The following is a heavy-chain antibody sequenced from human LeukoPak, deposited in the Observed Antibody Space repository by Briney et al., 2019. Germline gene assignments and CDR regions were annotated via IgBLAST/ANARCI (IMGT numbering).Heavy chain of an antibody. V-gene: IGHV3-21*01. CDR2: ISSSSSYI. D-gene: IGHD3-10*01. CDR3: AREINSYYYGSGSYNGDPFDY. CDR1: GFTFSSYS. J-gene: IGHJ4*02. Sequence: GGSLRLSCAASGFTFSSYSMNWVRQAPGKGLEWVSSISSSSSYIYYADSVKGRFTISRDNAKNSLYLQMNSLRAEDTAVYYCAREINSYYYGSGSYNGDPFDYWGQGTLVTVSS.